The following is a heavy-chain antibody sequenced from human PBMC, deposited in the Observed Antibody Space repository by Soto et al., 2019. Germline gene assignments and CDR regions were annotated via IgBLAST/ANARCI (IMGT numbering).Heavy chain of an antibody. CDR1: GFTFDDYA. J-gene: IGHJ3*02. CDR3: AKDITYSSSSHDEAFDI. V-gene: IGHV3-9*01. Sequence: GGSLRLSCAASGFTFDDYAMHWVRQAPGKGLEWVSGISWNSGSIGYADSVKGRFTISRDNAKNSLYLQMNSLRAEDTALYYCAKDITYSSSSHDEAFDIWGQGTMVTVSS. D-gene: IGHD6-6*01. CDR2: ISWNSGSI.